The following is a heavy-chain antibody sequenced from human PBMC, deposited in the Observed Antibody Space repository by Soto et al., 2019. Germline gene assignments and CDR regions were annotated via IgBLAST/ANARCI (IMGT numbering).Heavy chain of an antibody. V-gene: IGHV3-21*01. CDR3: ALSIAAAARFDI. Sequence: EVQLVESGGGLVKPGGSLRLSCAASGFTFSSYSMNWVRQAPGKGLEWVSSISSSSSYIYYADSVKGRFTISRDNAKNSLYLQMNSLRAEDTAVYYCALSIAAAARFDIWGQGTMVTVSS. CDR2: ISSSSSYI. J-gene: IGHJ3*02. CDR1: GFTFSSYS. D-gene: IGHD6-13*01.